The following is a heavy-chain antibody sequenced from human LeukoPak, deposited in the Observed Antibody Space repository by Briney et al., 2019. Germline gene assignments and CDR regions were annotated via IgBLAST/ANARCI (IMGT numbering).Heavy chain of an antibody. Sequence: PGGSLRLSCVASGFTFSDYYMSWIRQAPGKGLEWVSYISSSSDYTNYADSVRGRFTISRDNAKNSLCLQMNSLRAEDTAVYYCARPPYSSSWDPGWFDPWGQGTLITVSS. CDR3: ARPPYSSSWDPGWFDP. CDR1: GFTFSDYY. V-gene: IGHV3-11*06. CDR2: ISSSSDYT. J-gene: IGHJ5*02. D-gene: IGHD6-13*01.